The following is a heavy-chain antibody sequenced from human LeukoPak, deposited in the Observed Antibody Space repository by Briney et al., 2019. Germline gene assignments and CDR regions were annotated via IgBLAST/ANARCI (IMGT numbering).Heavy chain of an antibody. V-gene: IGHV1-2*02. J-gene: IGHJ3*02. CDR2: VNPNSGGT. Sequence: GASVKVSCKASGYTFTGYYMHWVRQAPGQGLEWMGWVNPNSGGTNYAQKFQGRVTMTRDTSISTAYMELSRLTSDDTAVYYCARETTGDDALDIWGQGTMVIVSS. CDR3: ARETTGDDALDI. CDR1: GYTFTGYY. D-gene: IGHD1-1*01.